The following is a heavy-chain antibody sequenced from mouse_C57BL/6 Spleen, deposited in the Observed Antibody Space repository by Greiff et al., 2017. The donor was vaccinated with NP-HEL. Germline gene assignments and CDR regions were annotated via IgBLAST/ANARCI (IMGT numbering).Heavy chain of an antibody. D-gene: IGHD3-3*01. CDR1: GYTFTDYY. J-gene: IGHJ2*01. Sequence: EVQLQQSGPELVKPGASVKISCKASGYTFTDYYMNWVKQSHGKSLEWIGDINPNNGGTSYNQKFKGKATLTVDKSSSTAYMELRSLTSEDSAVYYCAKSPRGDYWGQGTTLTVSS. CDR3: AKSPRGDY. V-gene: IGHV1-26*01. CDR2: INPNNGGT.